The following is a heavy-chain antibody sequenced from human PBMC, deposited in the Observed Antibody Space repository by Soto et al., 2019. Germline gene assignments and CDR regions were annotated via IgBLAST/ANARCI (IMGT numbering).Heavy chain of an antibody. Sequence: LSLTCTVSGYSISSGSYWGWIRHPPGKGPEWIASIYHGGTTFYNPSLKSRITISVDTSHNQFSLNLRSVTAADTAVYYCARAKSGIAARRGAGWFDPWGQGTLVTVSS. J-gene: IGHJ5*02. CDR2: IYHGGTT. D-gene: IGHD6-6*01. CDR1: GYSISSGSY. CDR3: ARAKSGIAARRGAGWFDP. V-gene: IGHV4-38-2*02.